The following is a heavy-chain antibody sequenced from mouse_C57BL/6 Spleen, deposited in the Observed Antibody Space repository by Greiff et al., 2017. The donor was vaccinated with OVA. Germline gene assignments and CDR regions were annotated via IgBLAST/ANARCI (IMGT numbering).Heavy chain of an antibody. CDR2: ISNGGGST. Sequence: EVKLVESGGGLVQPGGSLKLSCAASGFTFSDYYMYWVRQTPEKRLEWVAYISNGGGSTYYPDTVKGRFTISRDNAKNTLYLQMSRLKSEDTAMYYCARRGYDYDEAYWGQGTLVTVSA. CDR3: ARRGYDYDEAY. J-gene: IGHJ3*01. D-gene: IGHD2-4*01. CDR1: GFTFSDYY. V-gene: IGHV5-12*01.